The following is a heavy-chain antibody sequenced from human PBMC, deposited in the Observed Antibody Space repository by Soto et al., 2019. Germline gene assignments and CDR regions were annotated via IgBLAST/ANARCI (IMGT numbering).Heavy chain of an antibody. Sequence: ASVKVSCKASGYTFTGYYMHWVRQAPGQVLEWMGWINPNSGGTNYAQKFQGRVTMTRDTSISTAYMELSRLRSDDTAVYYCAKIRGGYYGSGSYPYFDYWGQGTLVTVSS. J-gene: IGHJ4*02. V-gene: IGHV1-2*02. D-gene: IGHD3-10*01. CDR2: INPNSGGT. CDR1: GYTFTGYY. CDR3: AKIRGGYYGSGSYPYFDY.